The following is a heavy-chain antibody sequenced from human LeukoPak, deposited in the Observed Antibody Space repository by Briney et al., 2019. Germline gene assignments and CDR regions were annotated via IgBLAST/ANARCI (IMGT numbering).Heavy chain of an antibody. D-gene: IGHD2-15*01. CDR1: GGTFSSYA. CDR3: ARAPWAALLPIDP. V-gene: IGHV1-69*05. Sequence: SVKVSRKASGGTFSSYAISWVRQAPGPGLEWMRRIIPSFGSANSAQKFQGRVTITTDESTSTAYMELSSLRSEDTAVYYCARAPWAALLPIDPWGQGTLVTVPS. CDR2: IIPSFGSA. J-gene: IGHJ5*02.